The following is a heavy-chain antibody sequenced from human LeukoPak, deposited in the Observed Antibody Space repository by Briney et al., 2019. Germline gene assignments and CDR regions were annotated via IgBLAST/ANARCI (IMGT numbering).Heavy chain of an antibody. CDR1: GSNFNSYA. J-gene: IGHJ4*02. V-gene: IGHV3-23*01. CDR3: AKRGGYETMAAFDY. D-gene: IGHD3-10*01. CDR2: ISPSGTDT. Sequence: GGSLRLSRAASGSNFNSYAMSWVRQAPGKGLEWVSAISPSGTDTYYADSVKGRLTISRDNSKNTLYLQMSSLRAEDSAVYYCAKRGGYETMAAFDYWGQGTLVTVSS.